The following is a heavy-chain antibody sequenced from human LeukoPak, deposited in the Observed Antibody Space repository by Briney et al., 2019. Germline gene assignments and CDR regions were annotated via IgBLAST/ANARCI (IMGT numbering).Heavy chain of an antibody. CDR3: ARSLSLSGNTNWFDP. J-gene: IGHJ5*02. CDR2: FYYIGST. CDR1: GGSISSSSSF. V-gene: IGHV4-39*01. D-gene: IGHD1-26*01. Sequence: SETLSLTCTVSGGSISSSSSFWAWIRQPPGKGLEWIGSFYYIGSTYYNPSLKSRVTIPVDTSKNQLSLKLNSVTAADTAVYYCARSLSLSGNTNWFDPWGQGTLVTVSS.